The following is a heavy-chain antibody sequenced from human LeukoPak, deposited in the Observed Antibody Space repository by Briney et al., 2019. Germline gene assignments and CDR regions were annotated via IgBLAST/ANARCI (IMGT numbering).Heavy chain of an antibody. J-gene: IGHJ4*02. CDR2: INLSGGST. Sequence: ASVKVACKAYGYTFTSYHMHWVRQAPGQGLDWVGKINLSGGSTTYAQKFQGRVTMTRDTSTSTVYMELSSLRSEDTAVYYCARDYVDDIPMIKDYWGQGTLVTVSS. D-gene: IGHD2-8*01. CDR1: GYTFTSYH. CDR3: ARDYVDDIPMIKDY. V-gene: IGHV1-46*01.